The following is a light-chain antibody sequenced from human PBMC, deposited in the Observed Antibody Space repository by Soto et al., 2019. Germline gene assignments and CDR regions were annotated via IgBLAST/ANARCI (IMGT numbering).Light chain of an antibody. CDR3: CSYAGSNNYYL. Sequence: QSVLTQPASVSGSPGQSITISCTGTSSDVGGYNHVSWYQQHPGTVPKLIIYDVSSRPSGVSNRFSGSKSGNTASLTVSGLQADDEADYYCCSYAGSNNYYLFGPGTKLTVL. V-gene: IGLV2-14*03. CDR1: SSDVGGYNH. J-gene: IGLJ1*01. CDR2: DVS.